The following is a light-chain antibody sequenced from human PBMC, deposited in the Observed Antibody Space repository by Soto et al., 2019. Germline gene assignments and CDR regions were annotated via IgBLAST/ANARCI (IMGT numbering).Light chain of an antibody. V-gene: IGKV1-5*03. CDR3: HQYSTYTPRT. Sequence: DIQMTQSPSTLSASVGDRVTTTCRASQSISIWLAWYQQKPGKAPKILIYKASSLESGVPSRFSGSGSGTEFTRTISSLQPNDFATYYCHQYSTYTPRTFGQGTKVEIK. CDR2: KAS. J-gene: IGKJ1*01. CDR1: QSISIW.